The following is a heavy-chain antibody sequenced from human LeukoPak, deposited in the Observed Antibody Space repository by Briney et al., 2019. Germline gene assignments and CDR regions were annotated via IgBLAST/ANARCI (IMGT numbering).Heavy chain of an antibody. CDR2: ISYDGSNK. J-gene: IGHJ6*03. CDR1: GFTFSSYA. CDR3: ARDRMPDYYYYYMDV. D-gene: IGHD1-14*01. V-gene: IGHV3-30*04. Sequence: GGSLRLSCAASGFTFSSYAMHWVRQAPGKGLEWVAVISYDGSNKCYADSVKGRFTISRDNSKNTLYLQMNSLRAEDTAVYYCARDRMPDYYYYYMDVWGKGTTVTVSS.